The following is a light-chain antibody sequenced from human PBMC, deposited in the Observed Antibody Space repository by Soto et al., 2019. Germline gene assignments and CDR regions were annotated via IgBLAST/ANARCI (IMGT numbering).Light chain of an antibody. CDR1: QNINNY. J-gene: IGKJ5*01. CDR3: QQYENLPT. CDR2: DAS. V-gene: IGKV1-33*01. Sequence: IPMTQSPPSLSASVGDRVTITCQASQNINNYLNWYQQKPGRAPKLLIYDASNLEAGVPSRFRGSGSGTDFTFTISRLQPEDIATYYCQQYENLPTFGQGTRLEIK.